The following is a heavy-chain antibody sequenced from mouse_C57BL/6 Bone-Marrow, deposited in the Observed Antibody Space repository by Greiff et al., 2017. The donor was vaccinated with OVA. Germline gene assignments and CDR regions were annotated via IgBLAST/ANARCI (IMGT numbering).Heavy chain of an antibody. Sequence: VQLQQPGAELVRPGSSVKLSCKASGYTFTSYWMHWVKQRPIQGLEWIGNIDPSDSETHYNQKFKDKATLTVDKSSSTAYMQLSSLTSEDSAVYYCAREEGWAMDYWGQGTSVTVSS. J-gene: IGHJ4*01. CDR1: GYTFTSYW. D-gene: IGHD2-3*01. CDR3: AREEGWAMDY. V-gene: IGHV1-52*01. CDR2: IDPSDSET.